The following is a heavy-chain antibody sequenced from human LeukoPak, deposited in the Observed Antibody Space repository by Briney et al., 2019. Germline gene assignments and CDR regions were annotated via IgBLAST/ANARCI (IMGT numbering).Heavy chain of an antibody. CDR1: GGSISSSSYY. CDR2: IYYSGST. J-gene: IGHJ4*02. D-gene: IGHD3-3*01. Sequence: PSETLSLTCTVSGGSISSSSYYWGWIRQPPGKGLEWIGYIYYSGSTNYNPSLKSRVTISVDTSKNQFSLKLSSVTAADTAVYYCARSDFWSGYDTPVWGQGTLVTVSS. V-gene: IGHV4-61*05. CDR3: ARSDFWSGYDTPV.